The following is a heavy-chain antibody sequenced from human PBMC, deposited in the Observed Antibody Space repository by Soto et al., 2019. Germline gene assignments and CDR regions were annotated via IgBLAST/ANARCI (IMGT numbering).Heavy chain of an antibody. V-gene: IGHV4-30-2*01. CDR3: ARAVSRYFGTWFEP. CDR2: ISQTGAT. CDR1: GGSITSGNSYS. D-gene: IGHD3-10*01. J-gene: IGHJ5*02. Sequence: SETLSLTCAVSGGSITSGNSYSWAWIRQPPGRGLEWIGSISQTGATSYNPSLKSRVSVSLDKSKNQFSLRLSSVTAADMAAYYWARAVSRYFGTWFEPWGQGTRGTVSS.